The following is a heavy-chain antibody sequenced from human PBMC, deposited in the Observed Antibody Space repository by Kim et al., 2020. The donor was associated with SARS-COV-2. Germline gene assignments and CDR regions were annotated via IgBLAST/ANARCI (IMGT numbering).Heavy chain of an antibody. CDR3: AKLKTTSCYSAMDV. V-gene: IGHV3-23*01. Sequence: GGSLRLSCAASGFSFSTYAMSSVRQAPGKGLEWVSAISANGGTTYYADSVKGRFSISSDNSKNTLYLQMISLRAEDTAVYYCAKLKTTSCYSAMDVWGQG. J-gene: IGHJ6*02. CDR2: ISANGGTT. CDR1: GFSFSTYA. D-gene: IGHD2-2*02.